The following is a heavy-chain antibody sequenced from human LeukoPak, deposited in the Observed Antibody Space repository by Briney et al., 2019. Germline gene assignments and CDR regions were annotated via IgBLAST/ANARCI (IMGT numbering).Heavy chain of an antibody. CDR2: IYYSGST. CDR3: ASLPYYDSSGYT. D-gene: IGHD3-22*01. Sequence: SETLSLTCTVSGGSISSYYWSWIRQPPGKGLEWIGYIYYSGSTNYNPSLKSRVTISVDTSKNQFSLKLSSVTAADTAVYYCASLPYYDSSGYTWGQGPLVTVSS. J-gene: IGHJ4*02. V-gene: IGHV4-59*01. CDR1: GGSISSYY.